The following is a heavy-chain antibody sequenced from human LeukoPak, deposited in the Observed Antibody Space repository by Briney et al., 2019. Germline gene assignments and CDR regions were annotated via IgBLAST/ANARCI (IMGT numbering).Heavy chain of an antibody. V-gene: IGHV4-34*01. CDR3: ARNRVHLEPTGYYYYYGMDV. CDR2: INHSGST. CDR1: GGSFSGYY. D-gene: IGHD1-1*01. J-gene: IGHJ6*02. Sequence: SETLSHTCAVYGGSFSGYYWSWIRQPPGKGLEWIGEINHSGSTNYNPSLKSRVTISVDTSKNQFSLKLSSVTAADTAVYYCARNRVHLEPTGYYYYYGMDVWAPGTTVTVSS.